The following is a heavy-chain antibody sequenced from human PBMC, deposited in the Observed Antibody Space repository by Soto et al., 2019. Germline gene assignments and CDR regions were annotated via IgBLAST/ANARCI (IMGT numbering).Heavy chain of an antibody. Sequence: QVQLQESGAGLVKPSETLSLTCTVAGGSLTDHYWNWFRQSPGKGLHWIGYVYYSGGTNYNPSLKSRVTMSVDTSKNKFSLDLRSVTAADTAVYYGASGNDWKSSTFDIWGQGTMVSVSS. CDR3: ASGNDWKSSTFDI. D-gene: IGHD2-21*01. CDR1: GGSLTDHY. J-gene: IGHJ3*02. CDR2: VYYSGGT. V-gene: IGHV4-59*11.